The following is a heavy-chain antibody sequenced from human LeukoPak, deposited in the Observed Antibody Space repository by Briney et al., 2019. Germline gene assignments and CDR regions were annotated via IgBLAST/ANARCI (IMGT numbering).Heavy chain of an antibody. Sequence: SETLSLTCTVSGGSISSGGYYWSWIRQPAGKGLEWIGRIYSSGSTNYNPSLKSRVTMSVDPSKNQFSLKLSSVTAADTAVYYCASNLRYSSSWYDSWGQGTLVTVSS. CDR2: IYSSGST. D-gene: IGHD6-13*01. CDR3: ASNLRYSSSWYDS. V-gene: IGHV4-61*10. CDR1: GGSISSGGYY. J-gene: IGHJ4*02.